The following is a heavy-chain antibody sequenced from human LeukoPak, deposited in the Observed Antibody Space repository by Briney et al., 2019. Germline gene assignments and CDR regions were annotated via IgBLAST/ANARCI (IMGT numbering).Heavy chain of an antibody. D-gene: IGHD2-21*01. V-gene: IGHV1-2*02. CDR3: ARADRLHGGPYLIGP. CDR1: GYSWTDYY. J-gene: IGHJ5*02. CDR2: SNPNSGGT. Sequence: GASVEVSCKTSGYSWTDYYMHWVRQAPGQGLEWMGWSNPNSGGTSSAQKFQGRVTMTRDTSITTVYVEVSRLTSDDTAIYYCARADRLHGGPYLIGPWGQGTLVTVSS.